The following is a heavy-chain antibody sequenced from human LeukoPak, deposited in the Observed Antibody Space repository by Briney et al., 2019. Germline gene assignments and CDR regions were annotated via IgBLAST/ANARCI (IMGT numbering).Heavy chain of an antibody. Sequence: SVKVSCKASGGTFSSYAISWVRQAPGQGLEWMGGIIPVFGTANYAQKFQGRVTITADESTSTAYMELSSLRSEDTAVYYCASGGYSGYDFYYYYYGMDVWGKGTTVTVSS. CDR1: GGTFSSYA. CDR2: IIPVFGTA. J-gene: IGHJ6*04. D-gene: IGHD5-12*01. CDR3: ASGGYSGYDFYYYYYGMDV. V-gene: IGHV1-69*13.